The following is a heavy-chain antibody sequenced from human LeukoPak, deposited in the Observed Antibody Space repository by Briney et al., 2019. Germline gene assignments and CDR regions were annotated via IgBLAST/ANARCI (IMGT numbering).Heavy chain of an antibody. Sequence: TSETLSLTCAVYGGSFSGYYWSWIRQPPGKGLEWIGEINHSGSTNYNPSLKSRVTISVDTSKNQFSLKLSSVTAADTAVYYCARGIVGAVDYWGQGALVTVSS. CDR2: INHSGST. J-gene: IGHJ4*02. CDR1: GGSFSGYY. D-gene: IGHD1-26*01. V-gene: IGHV4-34*01. CDR3: ARGIVGAVDY.